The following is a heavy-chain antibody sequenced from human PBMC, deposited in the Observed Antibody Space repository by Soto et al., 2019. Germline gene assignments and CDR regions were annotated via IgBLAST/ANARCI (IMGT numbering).Heavy chain of an antibody. CDR3: ARDAQLKAVAADGSSDY. Sequence: QVQLVQSGPEVKNPGASVKVSCKASGYTFSNYGIKWVRQAPGQGLEWVGWITTYNGNRHYAEKVQGRATMTTDTTTTTTYMMPRSLTSDDTGAYYCARDAQLKAVAADGSSDYWGQGTLVTVSS. J-gene: IGHJ4*02. CDR1: GYTFSNYG. CDR2: ITTYNGNR. V-gene: IGHV1-18*01. D-gene: IGHD6-19*01.